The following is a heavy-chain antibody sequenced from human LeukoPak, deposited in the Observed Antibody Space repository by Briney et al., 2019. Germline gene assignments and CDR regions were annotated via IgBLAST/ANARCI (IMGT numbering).Heavy chain of an antibody. V-gene: IGHV3-23*01. J-gene: IGHJ4*02. CDR1: GFTFSSYG. D-gene: IGHD3-22*01. Sequence: GGSLRLSCAASGFTFSSYGMNWVRQAPGKGLEWVSGIGVGGTTYHADSVKGRFTTSRDTSKNTLYLQMNSLRVEDTAVYYCAKTQGYYDCWGQGTLVTVSS. CDR3: AKTQGYYDC. CDR2: IGVGGTT.